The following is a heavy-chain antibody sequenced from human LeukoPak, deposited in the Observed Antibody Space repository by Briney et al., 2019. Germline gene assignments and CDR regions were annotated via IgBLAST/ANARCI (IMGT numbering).Heavy chain of an antibody. CDR1: GFTFSRYW. J-gene: IGHJ4*02. D-gene: IGHD3-10*02. Sequence: GGSLRLSCAASGFTFSRYWMSWVRQAPGKGLEWVANIKEDGTVKYYVESVKDRFAISRDNAKNSLYLQMNSLRAEDTAVYYCATSITMSDYWGQGTLVTVSS. CDR2: IKEDGTVK. CDR3: ATSITMSDY. V-gene: IGHV3-7*02.